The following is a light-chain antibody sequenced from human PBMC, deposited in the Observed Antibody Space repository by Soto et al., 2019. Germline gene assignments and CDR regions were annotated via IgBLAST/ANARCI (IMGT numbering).Light chain of an antibody. CDR3: QQYETFPLT. Sequence: DIQMTQSPSTLSASVGDRVTIACRASQSISTWLAWYQQKPGKAPKLLIYKASILESGVPSRFSGSGSATEFTLTISSQQPEDFASYYCQQYETFPLTFGGGTMVEIK. V-gene: IGKV1-5*03. J-gene: IGKJ4*01. CDR1: QSISTW. CDR2: KAS.